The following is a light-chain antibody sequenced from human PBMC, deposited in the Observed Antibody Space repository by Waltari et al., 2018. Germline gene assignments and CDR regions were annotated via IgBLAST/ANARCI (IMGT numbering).Light chain of an antibody. V-gene: IGKV3-20*01. Sequence: EIVLTQSPGTLSLSQGERATLSCRASQSVSSSYLAWYQQKPGQAPRLLIYGASSRATGIPDRFSGSGSGTDFTLTISRLEPEDFAVYYCQQYGSSPMYTFGQGTKLEIK. CDR3: QQYGSSPMYT. CDR2: GAS. J-gene: IGKJ2*01. CDR1: QSVSSSY.